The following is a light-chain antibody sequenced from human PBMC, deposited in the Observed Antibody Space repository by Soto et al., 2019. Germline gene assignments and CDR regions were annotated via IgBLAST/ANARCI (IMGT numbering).Light chain of an antibody. J-gene: IGKJ2*01. CDR2: DAS. CDR1: QSISTW. V-gene: IGKV1-5*01. CDR3: QQHDSYSPMYT. Sequence: DIPMTQSPSTLSASVGDRVTITCRASQSISTWLAWYQQKPGKAPKLLIYDASSLESGVPSRFSGSGSGTEFTLTISSLQPDDSASYYCQQHDSYSPMYTFGQGTKLEIK.